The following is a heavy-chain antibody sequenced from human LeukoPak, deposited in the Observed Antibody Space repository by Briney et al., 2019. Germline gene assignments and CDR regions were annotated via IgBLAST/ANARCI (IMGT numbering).Heavy chain of an antibody. CDR2: TYYRPKWYN. Sequence: SQTLSLTCAISGDSVSSNSAAWNWIRQSPSRGLEWLGRTYYRPKWYNDYAVSVKSRITMTTDTSKDQFSLQLNSMTPEDTAVYYCARDQGDSSGYYYWGQGTLVTVSS. J-gene: IGHJ4*02. V-gene: IGHV6-1*01. CDR1: GDSVSSNSAA. D-gene: IGHD3-22*01. CDR3: ARDQGDSSGYYY.